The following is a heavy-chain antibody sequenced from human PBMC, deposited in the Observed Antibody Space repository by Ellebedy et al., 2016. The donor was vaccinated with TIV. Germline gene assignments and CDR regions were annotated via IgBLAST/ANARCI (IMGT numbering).Heavy chain of an antibody. CDR2: IYHSGST. CDR3: ARGIAAAGTALDY. V-gene: IGHV4-30-2*01. Sequence: SETLSLTCAVSGGSISSGGYSWSWIRQPPGTGLEWIGYIYHSGSTYYNPSLKSRVTISVDRSKNQFSLKVSSVTAADTAVYYCARGIAAAGTALDYWGQGTLVTVSS. J-gene: IGHJ4*02. D-gene: IGHD6-13*01. CDR1: GGSISSGGYS.